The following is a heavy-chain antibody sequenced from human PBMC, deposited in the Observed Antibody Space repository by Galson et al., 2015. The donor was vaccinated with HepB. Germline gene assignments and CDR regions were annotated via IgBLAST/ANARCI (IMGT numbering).Heavy chain of an antibody. CDR1: GYTFTSYN. D-gene: IGHD1-1*01. J-gene: IGHJ4*02. CDR2: ISTNNGDT. CDR3: ARPQGTHFDV. V-gene: IGHV1-18*04. Sequence: SVKVSCKASGYTFTSYNIGWVRQAPGQGLEWMGWISTNNGDTDYARKLKGRLSLTTEKSTSTAYMELRRLTYDDTAMYYCARPQGTHFDVWGQGTPVTVSS.